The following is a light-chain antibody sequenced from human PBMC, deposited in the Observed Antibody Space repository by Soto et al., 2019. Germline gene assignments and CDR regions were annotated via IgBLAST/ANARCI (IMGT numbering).Light chain of an antibody. Sequence: QSVLTQPASVSGSPGQSSTISCTGTSSDVGGYNYVSWYQQHPGKAPKLMIYDVSNRPSGVSNRFSGSKSGNTASLTISGLQAEAEADYYCSSYTSSSTLVFGGGTKVTVL. CDR1: SSDVGGYNY. CDR2: DVS. V-gene: IGLV2-14*01. J-gene: IGLJ2*01. CDR3: SSYTSSSTLV.